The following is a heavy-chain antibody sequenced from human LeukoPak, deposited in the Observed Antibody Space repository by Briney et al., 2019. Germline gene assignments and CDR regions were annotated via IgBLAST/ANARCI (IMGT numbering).Heavy chain of an antibody. D-gene: IGHD3-22*01. CDR2: IYHSGST. J-gene: IGHJ4*02. V-gene: IGHV4-38-2*01. CDR1: GYSISSGYY. CDR3: ARVGRRSGYYLIRYYFDY. Sequence: PSETLSLTCAVSGYSISSGYYWGWIRQPPGKGLEWIGSIYHSGSTYYNPSLKSRVTISVDTSKNQFSLKLSSVTAADTAVYYCARVGRRSGYYLIRYYFDYWGQGTLVTVSS.